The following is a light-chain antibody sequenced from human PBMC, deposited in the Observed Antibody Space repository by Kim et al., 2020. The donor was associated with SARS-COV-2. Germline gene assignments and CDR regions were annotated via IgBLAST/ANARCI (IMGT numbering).Light chain of an antibody. Sequence: ETVMTQSPATLSVSPGERATLSCRASQSVSSNLAWYQQKPGQAPRLLISGASTRATGIPARFSGSGSGTEFTLTISSLQSEDFAVYYCQQYNNWPTWTFGQGTKVDIK. CDR1: QSVSSN. CDR3: QQYNNWPTWT. CDR2: GAS. J-gene: IGKJ1*01. V-gene: IGKV3-15*01.